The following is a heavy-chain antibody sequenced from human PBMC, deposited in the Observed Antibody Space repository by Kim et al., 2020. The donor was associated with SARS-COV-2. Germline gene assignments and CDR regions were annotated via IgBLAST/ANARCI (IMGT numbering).Heavy chain of an antibody. V-gene: IGHV4-31*03. CDR2: IYYSGST. D-gene: IGHD3-10*01. CDR3: ARDGGYGSGSYRFHY. Sequence: SETLSLTCTVSGGSISSGGYYWSWIRQHPGKGLEWIGYIYYSGSTYYNPSLKSRITISVDTSKNQFSLNLISVTAADTAVYYCARDGGYGSGSYRFHYWGQGTLVTVSS. J-gene: IGHJ4*02. CDR1: GGSISSGGYY.